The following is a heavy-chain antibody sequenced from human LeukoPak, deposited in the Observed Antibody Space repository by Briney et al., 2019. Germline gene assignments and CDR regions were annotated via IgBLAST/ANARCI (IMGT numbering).Heavy chain of an antibody. V-gene: IGHV3-30*18. CDR1: GFTFSSYG. CDR3: AKDGEYCSGGSCYRPAYYYYYMDV. D-gene: IGHD2-15*01. Sequence: PGGSLRLSCAASGFTFSSYGMHWVRQAPGKGLEWVAVISYDGSNKYYADSVKGRFTISRDNSKNTLYLQMNSLRAEDTAVYYCAKDGEYCSGGSCYRPAYYYYYMDVWGKGTTVTVSS. J-gene: IGHJ6*03. CDR2: ISYDGSNK.